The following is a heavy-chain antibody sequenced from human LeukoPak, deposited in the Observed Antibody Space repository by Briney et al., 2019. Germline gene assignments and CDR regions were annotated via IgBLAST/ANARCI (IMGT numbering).Heavy chain of an antibody. Sequence: KASETLSLTCIVSGGSFSGNYWIWIRQPPGKGLEWIGYIHYSGSTNYNPSLKSRVTIFIDTSKSQFSLKLSSVTAADTAVYYCARDKTGNNWFDPWGQGTLVTVSS. J-gene: IGHJ5*02. V-gene: IGHV4-59*01. D-gene: IGHD1-1*01. CDR2: IHYSGST. CDR1: GGSFSGNY. CDR3: ARDKTGNNWFDP.